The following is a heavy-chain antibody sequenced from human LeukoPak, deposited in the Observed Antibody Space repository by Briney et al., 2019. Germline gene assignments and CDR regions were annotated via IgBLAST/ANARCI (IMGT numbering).Heavy chain of an antibody. CDR1: GFTFSTYS. V-gene: IGHV3-7*01. Sequence: GGSLRLSCAASGFTFSTYSMNWVRQAPGKGLEWVANIKHVGSEKYYVDSVKGRFTISRDNARNSLYLQMNSLRAEDTAVYYCARSGSYYDSSGYYFDYWGQGALVTVSS. J-gene: IGHJ4*02. CDR2: IKHVGSEK. D-gene: IGHD3-22*01. CDR3: ARSGSYYDSSGYYFDY.